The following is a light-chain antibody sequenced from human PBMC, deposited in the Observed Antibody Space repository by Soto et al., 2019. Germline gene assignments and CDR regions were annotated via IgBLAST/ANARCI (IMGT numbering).Light chain of an antibody. V-gene: IGKV3-11*01. CDR1: QSVSSY. J-gene: IGKJ1*01. CDR2: DTS. CDR3: QQRGNWPGT. Sequence: EVVLTQSPATLSLSPGERATLSCRASQSVSSYLAWYQHKPGQAPRLLIYDTSNRATGIPARFSGSGSGTDFTLTISSLEPEDFAIYYRQQRGNWPGTFGQGTKVEIK.